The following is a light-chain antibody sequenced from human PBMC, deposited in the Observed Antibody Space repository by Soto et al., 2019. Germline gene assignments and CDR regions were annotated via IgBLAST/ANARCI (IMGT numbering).Light chain of an antibody. CDR2: ATS. CDR3: QQYVSYPIT. J-gene: IGKJ5*01. V-gene: IGKV1-8*01. Sequence: AIRMTQSPSSLSASAGDKVTITCRASQGISSYLAWFQQKPGRPPKLLMSATSTLQSDVPSRFSGSGGGTDFTLTINSLQPEDSATYFCQQYVSYPITFGQGTRLEIK. CDR1: QGISSY.